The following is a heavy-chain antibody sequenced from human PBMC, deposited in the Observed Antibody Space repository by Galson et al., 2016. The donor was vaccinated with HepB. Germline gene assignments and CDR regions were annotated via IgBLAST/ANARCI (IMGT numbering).Heavy chain of an antibody. V-gene: IGHV4-31*03. D-gene: IGHD2-8*02. J-gene: IGHJ6*02. CDR1: GGSISTGYYY. Sequence: TLSLTCTVSGGSISTGYYYWSWIRQLPGMGLEWIGYISYSGSTDYNPSLQSRVTISADTSKNQFSLQLTSVTAADTAVYYCARDHCTGGVCYSSPWYYGMDGGGQGTMVTVSS. CDR2: ISYSGST. CDR3: ARDHCTGGVCYSSPWYYGMDG.